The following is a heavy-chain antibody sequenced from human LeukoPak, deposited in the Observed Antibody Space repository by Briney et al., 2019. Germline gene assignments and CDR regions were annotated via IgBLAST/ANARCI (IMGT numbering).Heavy chain of an antibody. V-gene: IGHV4-39*01. CDR3: ATPPPIVVPAAMSPVDY. J-gene: IGHJ4*02. CDR2: IYYSGST. CDR1: GGSISSSSYY. Sequence: SETLSLTCTVSGGSISSSSYYWGWIRQPPGKGLEWIGSIYYSGSTYYNPSLKSRVTISVDSSKNQFSLKLSSVTAADTAVYYCATPPPIVVPAAMSPVDYWGEGTLVTVSS. D-gene: IGHD2-2*01.